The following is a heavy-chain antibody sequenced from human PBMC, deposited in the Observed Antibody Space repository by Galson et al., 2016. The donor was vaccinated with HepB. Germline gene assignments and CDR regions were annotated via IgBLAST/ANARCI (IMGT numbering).Heavy chain of an antibody. Sequence: SLRLSCAASGFTLSIYAMHWVRQAPGKGLDWVAVISYDGNSQYYADSVEGRFTISRDNSKDTLYLQLNSLRAEDTALYYCARVDYADYAMFADHWGQGTLVTVSS. CDR2: ISYDGNSQ. CDR1: GFTLSIYA. J-gene: IGHJ4*02. CDR3: ARVDYADYAMFADH. D-gene: IGHD4-17*01. V-gene: IGHV3-30-3*01.